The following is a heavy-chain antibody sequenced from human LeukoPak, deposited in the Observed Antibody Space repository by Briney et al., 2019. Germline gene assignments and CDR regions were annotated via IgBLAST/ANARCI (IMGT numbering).Heavy chain of an antibody. Sequence: SVKVSCKASGGTFSSYAISWVRQAPGQGLEWMGGIIPIFGTASYAQKFQGRVTITADESTSTAYMELSSLRSEDTAVYYCARGIYFGSGRGPMDVWGQGTTVTVSS. J-gene: IGHJ6*01. V-gene: IGHV1-69*13. CDR3: ARGIYFGSGRGPMDV. D-gene: IGHD3-10*01. CDR1: GGTFSSYA. CDR2: IIPIFGTA.